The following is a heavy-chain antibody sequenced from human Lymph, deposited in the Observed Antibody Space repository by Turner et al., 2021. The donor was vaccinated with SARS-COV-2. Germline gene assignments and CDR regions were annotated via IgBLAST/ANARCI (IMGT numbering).Heavy chain of an antibody. CDR1: GFTFGNYA. Sequence: EVQLVESGGGLVQPVESLGPPCAASGFTFGNYAMHGVRQAPGKGLENVSAISGDEVSTYYANAVKGRSTISRDNSKNTLYLQMGSWRAEDMAVYYCARDWRAGNYWGQGTLVTVSS. V-gene: IGHV3-64*01. J-gene: IGHJ4*02. CDR3: ARDWRAGNY. D-gene: IGHD3-3*01. CDR2: ISGDEVST.